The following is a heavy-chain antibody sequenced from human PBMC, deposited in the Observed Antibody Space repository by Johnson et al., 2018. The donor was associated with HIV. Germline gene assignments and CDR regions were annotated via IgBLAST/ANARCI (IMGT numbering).Heavy chain of an antibody. J-gene: IGHJ3*02. CDR3: AKGWDPMTTVNTFAFDI. V-gene: IGHV3-23*04. D-gene: IGHD4-11*01. Sequence: VQLVESGGGLVQPGGSLRLSCVASGFTFSSYAMNWVRQAPGKGLEWVSGISGSDGNTYYTDSVKGRFPLSRDNSKNTLYLQMNTLRAEDAAVYYCAKGWDPMTTVNTFAFDIWGQGTMVTVSS. CDR2: ISGSDGNT. CDR1: GFTFSSYA.